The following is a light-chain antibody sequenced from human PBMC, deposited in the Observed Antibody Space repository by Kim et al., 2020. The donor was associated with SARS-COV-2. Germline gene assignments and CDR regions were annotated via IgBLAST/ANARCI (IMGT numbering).Light chain of an antibody. V-gene: IGLV1-40*01. CDR3: QSYDTRVSGSV. J-gene: IGLJ3*02. CDR2: RDV. CDR1: SSNIGAGYD. Sequence: QSVLTQPPSVSGAPGQRVTISCTGSSSNIGAGYDVHWYKQLPGTAPKVFIYRDVKRPSGVPDRFSGSRSGPSASLVISGLQVDDEGDYYCQSYDTRVSGSVFGGGTQLTVL.